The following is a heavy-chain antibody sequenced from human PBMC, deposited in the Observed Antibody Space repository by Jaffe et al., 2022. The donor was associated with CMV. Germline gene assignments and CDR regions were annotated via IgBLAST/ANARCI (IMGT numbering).Heavy chain of an antibody. J-gene: IGHJ6*03. Sequence: QVQLVESGGGVVQPGRSLRLSCAASGFTFSNYGIHWVRQAPGKGLEWVAVIWYDGSNRYYADSVKGRFTVSRDNAKNTVFLQMNSLRAEDTALYYCARGGGGLVSPYYYYYYMDVWGKGTTVTVSS. CDR3: ARGGGGLVSPYYYYYYMDV. CDR1: GFTFSNYG. CDR2: IWYDGSNR. V-gene: IGHV3-33*08. D-gene: IGHD3-3*01.